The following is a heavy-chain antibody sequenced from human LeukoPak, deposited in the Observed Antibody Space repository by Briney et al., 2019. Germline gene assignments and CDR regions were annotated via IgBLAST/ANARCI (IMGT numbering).Heavy chain of an antibody. CDR3: ARGGSSWYVFDYYYGMDV. D-gene: IGHD6-13*01. V-gene: IGHV4-59*01. CDR1: GGSISSYY. CDR2: IYYSGST. Sequence: SETLSLTCTVSGGSISSYYWSWIRQPPGKGLEWIGYIYYSGSTNYNPSLKSRVTISVDTSKNQFSLKLSSVTAADTAVYYCARGGSSWYVFDYYYGMDVWGQGTTVTVSS. J-gene: IGHJ6*02.